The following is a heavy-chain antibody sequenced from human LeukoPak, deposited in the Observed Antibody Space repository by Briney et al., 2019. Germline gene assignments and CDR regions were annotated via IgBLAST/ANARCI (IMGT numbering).Heavy chain of an antibody. CDR2: ISSSSSTI. CDR1: GFTFSSYS. V-gene: IGHV3-48*01. Sequence: GGSLRLSCAASGFTFSSYSMNWVRQAPGKGLEWVSYISSSSSTIYYADSVKGRFTISRDNAKNSLYLQMNSLRAEDTAVYYCASDSSSPSSDYWGQGTLVTVSS. D-gene: IGHD6-6*01. J-gene: IGHJ4*02. CDR3: ASDSSSPSSDY.